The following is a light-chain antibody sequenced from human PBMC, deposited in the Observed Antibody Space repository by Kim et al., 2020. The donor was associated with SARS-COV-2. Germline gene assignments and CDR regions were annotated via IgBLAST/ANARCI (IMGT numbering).Light chain of an antibody. CDR1: SNDVGSYDS. CDR2: EVT. Sequence: QSALTQPASVSGSPGQSITISCTGTSNDVGSYDSVSWYQQLPGRAPKLVIYEVTKRPSGISSRFSGSKSGNTASLSISGLQTEDEADYSCCSYAGSGTWVFGGGTKLTVL. V-gene: IGLV2-23*02. CDR3: CSYAGSGTWV. J-gene: IGLJ2*01.